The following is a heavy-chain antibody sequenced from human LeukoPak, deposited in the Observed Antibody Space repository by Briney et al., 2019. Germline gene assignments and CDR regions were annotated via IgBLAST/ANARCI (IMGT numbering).Heavy chain of an antibody. J-gene: IGHJ6*03. CDR2: ITSIRNII. Sequence: PGGSLRLSCAASGFTFNTYSVSWVRHARGKGREWVSYITSIRNIIYYADSVKGRFTISRDNAENSLYLHMNSLRAEDTAVYYCARVLGSSSVNYYYMDVWGKGNTVTVSS. CDR3: ARVLGSSSVNYYYMDV. D-gene: IGHD6-6*01. V-gene: IGHV3-48*04. CDR1: GFTFNTYS.